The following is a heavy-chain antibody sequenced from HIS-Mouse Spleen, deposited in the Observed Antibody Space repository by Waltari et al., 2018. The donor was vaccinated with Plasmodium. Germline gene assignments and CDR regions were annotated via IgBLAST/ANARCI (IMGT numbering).Heavy chain of an antibody. Sequence: EVQLVESGGGLVKPGGSLRLSCAASGFTFSSYSMNWVRQAPGSGLGWVASISSSSSYIYYADSVKGRFTISRDNAKNSLYLQMNSLRAEDTAVYYCAREDILTAYYNDYWYFDLWGRGTLVTVSS. CDR3: AREDILTAYYNDYWYFDL. CDR1: GFTFSSYS. V-gene: IGHV3-21*01. D-gene: IGHD3-9*01. CDR2: ISSSSSYI. J-gene: IGHJ2*01.